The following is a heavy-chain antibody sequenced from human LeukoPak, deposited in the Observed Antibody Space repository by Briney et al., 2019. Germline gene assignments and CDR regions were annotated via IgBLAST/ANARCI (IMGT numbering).Heavy chain of an antibody. Sequence: PGGSLRLSCAASGFTFSSYAMHWVRQAPGKGLEWVAVIYYDGSNKYYADSVKGRFTITRDNSKNTLYLQMNSLRAEDTAVYYCARADYDIVVVPAARPPIFAFDIWGQGTMVTVSS. CDR2: IYYDGSNK. D-gene: IGHD2-2*02. V-gene: IGHV3-30-3*01. J-gene: IGHJ3*02. CDR3: ARADYDIVVVPAARPPIFAFDI. CDR1: GFTFSSYA.